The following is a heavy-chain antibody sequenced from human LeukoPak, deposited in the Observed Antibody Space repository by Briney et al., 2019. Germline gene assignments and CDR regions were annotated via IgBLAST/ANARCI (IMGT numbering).Heavy chain of an antibody. D-gene: IGHD3-22*01. CDR1: GFTFSSYA. Sequence: GGSLRLSCAASGFTFSSYAMHWVRQAPGEGLEWVAVISYDGSNKYYADSVKGRFTISRDNSKNTLYLQMNSLRAEDTAVYYCARATRMMVVVITTGIDYWGQGTLVTVSS. V-gene: IGHV3-30*01. CDR3: ARATRMMVVVITTGIDY. J-gene: IGHJ4*02. CDR2: ISYDGSNK.